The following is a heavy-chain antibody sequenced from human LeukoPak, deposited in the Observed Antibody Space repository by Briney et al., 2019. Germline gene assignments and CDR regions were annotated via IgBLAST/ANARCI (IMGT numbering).Heavy chain of an antibody. Sequence: SETLSLTCTVSGGSISSYYWSWIRQPPGKGLEWIGYIYYSGSTNYNPSLKSRVTISVDTSKNQFSLKLSSVTAADTAVYYCARSPGYSYGYASVYFDYWGQGTLVTVSS. CDR3: ARSPGYSYGYASVYFDY. CDR1: GGSISSYY. D-gene: IGHD5-18*01. CDR2: IYYSGST. V-gene: IGHV4-59*08. J-gene: IGHJ4*02.